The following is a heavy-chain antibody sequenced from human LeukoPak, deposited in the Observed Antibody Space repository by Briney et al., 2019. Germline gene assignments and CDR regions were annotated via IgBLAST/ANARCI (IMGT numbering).Heavy chain of an antibody. Sequence: GGSLRLSRAASGFTFSSYAMSWVRQAPGKGLEWVSAISGSGGSTYYADSVKGRFTISRDNSKNTLYLQMNSLRAEDTAVYYCAKMGIAVAGTTGFDYWGQGTLVTVSS. J-gene: IGHJ4*02. V-gene: IGHV3-23*01. D-gene: IGHD6-19*01. CDR1: GFTFSSYA. CDR2: ISGSGGST. CDR3: AKMGIAVAGTTGFDY.